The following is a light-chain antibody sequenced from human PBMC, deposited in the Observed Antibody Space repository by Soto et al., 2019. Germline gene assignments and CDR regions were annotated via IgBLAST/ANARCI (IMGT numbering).Light chain of an antibody. CDR1: QNIDIW. V-gene: IGKV1-5*01. Sequence: GDGVTITCRASQNIDIWLSWYQQKPGKAPSLLIYDASNLKSGVPSRFSGSGSGTEFTLTISSLQPDDSGSYYCQQHKSYPVTFGGGTKVDIK. CDR2: DAS. J-gene: IGKJ4*01. CDR3: QQHKSYPVT.